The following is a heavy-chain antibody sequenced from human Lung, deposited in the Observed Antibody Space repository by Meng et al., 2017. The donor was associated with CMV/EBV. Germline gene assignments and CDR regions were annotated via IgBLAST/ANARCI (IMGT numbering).Heavy chain of an antibody. J-gene: IGHJ4*02. Sequence: SETLSLXCTVSGGSISSSSHYWGWIRQPPGKGLEWIATIYYNGGTSYNPSLKSRVTISLDTFKNQFSLKLNSVTAADTAVYYCATTSSGWFNYFDSWGQGXLVTVSS. CDR1: GGSISSSSHY. D-gene: IGHD6-19*01. CDR3: ATTSSGWFNYFDS. V-gene: IGHV4-39*01. CDR2: IYYNGGT.